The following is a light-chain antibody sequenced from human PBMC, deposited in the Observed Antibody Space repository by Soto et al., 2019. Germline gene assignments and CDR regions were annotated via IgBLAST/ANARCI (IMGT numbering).Light chain of an antibody. V-gene: IGKV3-15*01. Sequence: EVVMTHSAATLCVSPGERATLSCRASQSVSANLAWYQQKPGQAPRLLIYGASSRATGIPARFSGSGSGTDFTLTISSLQSEDFAVYYCQQYNKWATFGPGTRLEIK. CDR2: GAS. CDR3: QQYNKWAT. J-gene: IGKJ5*01. CDR1: QSVSAN.